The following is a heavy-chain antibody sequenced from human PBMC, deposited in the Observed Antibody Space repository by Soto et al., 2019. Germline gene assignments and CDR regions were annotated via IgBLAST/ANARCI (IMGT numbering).Heavy chain of an antibody. J-gene: IGHJ6*02. V-gene: IGHV6-1*01. CDR3: AREGIAVAGSLMGHYGMDV. Sequence: SQTLSLTCAISGDSVSSNSAAWNWIRHSPSRGLEWLGRTYYRSKWYNDYAVSVKSRITINPDTSKNQFSLQLNSVTPEDTAVYYCAREGIAVAGSLMGHYGMDVWGQGTTVTVSS. D-gene: IGHD6-19*01. CDR2: TYYRSKWYN. CDR1: GDSVSSNSAA.